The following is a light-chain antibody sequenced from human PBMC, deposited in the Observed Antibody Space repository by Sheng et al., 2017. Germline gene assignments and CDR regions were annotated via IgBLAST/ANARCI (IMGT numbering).Light chain of an antibody. Sequence: IVLTQSPGTLSLSPGERATLSCRASQSLSVNYLAWYQQKPGQAPRLLFYGASTGASGIPARFSGSGSGTDFTLTISRLDPEDFAVYYCQYYGSSPVTFGGGTRVEV. CDR3: QYYGSSPVT. CDR1: QSLSVNY. J-gene: IGKJ4*01. V-gene: IGKV3-20*01. CDR2: GAS.